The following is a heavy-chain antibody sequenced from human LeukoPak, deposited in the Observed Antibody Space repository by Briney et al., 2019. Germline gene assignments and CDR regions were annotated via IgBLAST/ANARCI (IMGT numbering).Heavy chain of an antibody. CDR3: VYRLSFDS. D-gene: IGHD4-11*01. V-gene: IGHV3-64D*06. Sequence: GGSLRLSCSASGFTFSTSTMHWLRQAPGKGLEYVSAISSNGGSTYYADSVKGRFTISRDNSKNTMYLQMSIPRADDTALYYCVYRLSFDSWGQGTLVTVSS. CDR2: ISSNGGST. J-gene: IGHJ4*02. CDR1: GFTFSTST.